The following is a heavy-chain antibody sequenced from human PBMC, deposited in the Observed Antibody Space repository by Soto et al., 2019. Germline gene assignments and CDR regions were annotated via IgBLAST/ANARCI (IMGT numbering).Heavy chain of an antibody. CDR3: ARTNLEYYDFWSGSSPCNWFDP. D-gene: IGHD3-3*01. Sequence: GESLKISCKGSGYSFTSYWIGWVRQMPGKGLEWMGIIYPGDSDTRYSPSFQGQVTISADKSISTAYLQWSSLKASDTAMYYCARTNLEYYDFWSGSSPCNWFDPWGQGTLVTVSS. CDR2: IYPGDSDT. V-gene: IGHV5-51*01. CDR1: GYSFTSYW. J-gene: IGHJ5*02.